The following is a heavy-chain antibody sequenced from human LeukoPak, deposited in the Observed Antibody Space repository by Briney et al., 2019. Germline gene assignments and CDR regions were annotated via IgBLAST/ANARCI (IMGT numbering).Heavy chain of an antibody. CDR1: GFSFRDYE. J-gene: IGHJ4*02. CDR3: ASVIAAAGTGGDY. V-gene: IGHV4-34*01. CDR2: INHSGST. D-gene: IGHD6-13*01. Sequence: GSLRLSCAASGFSFRDYELTWVRQPPGKGLEWIGEINHSGSTNYNPSLKSRVTISVDTSKNQFSLKLSSVTAADTAVYYCASVIAAAGTGGDYWGQGTLVTVSS.